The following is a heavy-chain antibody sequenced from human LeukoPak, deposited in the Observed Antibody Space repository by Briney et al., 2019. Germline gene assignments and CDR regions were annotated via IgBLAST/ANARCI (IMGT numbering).Heavy chain of an antibody. V-gene: IGHV1-18*01. CDR2: FTAHNGNT. J-gene: IGHJ4*02. D-gene: IGHD3-10*01. CDR1: GYTFTSYG. Sequence: ASVKVSCKASGYTFTSYGISWVRQAPGQGLEWMGWFTAHNGNTNYAQKFQGRVTMTTDTSTSTVYMELRSLRSDDTAVYYCARDFFYGSGSYQRVYYFDYWGQGTLVTVSS. CDR3: ARDFFYGSGSYQRVYYFDY.